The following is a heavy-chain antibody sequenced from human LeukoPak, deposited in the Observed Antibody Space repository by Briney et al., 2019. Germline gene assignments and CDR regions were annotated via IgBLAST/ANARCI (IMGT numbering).Heavy chain of an antibody. J-gene: IGHJ6*02. CDR2: IYTSGST. CDR3: AREVYGDFWSGYYRGGYYYYGMDV. Sequence: PSETLSLTCTLSGGSISSYYWSWIRQPAGKGLEWIGRIYTSGSTNYNPSLKSRVTMSVDTSKNQFSLKLSSVTAADTAVYYCAREVYGDFWSGYYRGGYYYYGMDVWGQGTTVTVSS. D-gene: IGHD3-3*01. V-gene: IGHV4-4*07. CDR1: GGSISSYY.